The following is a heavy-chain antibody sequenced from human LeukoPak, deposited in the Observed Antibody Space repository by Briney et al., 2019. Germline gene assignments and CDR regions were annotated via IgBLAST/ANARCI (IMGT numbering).Heavy chain of an antibody. CDR3: AREGGSSGVWGSYRYTGYFDY. CDR2: IKQDGSEK. Sequence: TWIRQAPGKGLEWVANIKQDGSEKYYVDSVKGRFTISRDNAKNSLYLQMNSLRAEDTAVYYCAREGGSSGVWGSYRYTGYFDYWGQGTLVTVSS. J-gene: IGHJ4*02. V-gene: IGHV3-7*01. D-gene: IGHD3-16*02.